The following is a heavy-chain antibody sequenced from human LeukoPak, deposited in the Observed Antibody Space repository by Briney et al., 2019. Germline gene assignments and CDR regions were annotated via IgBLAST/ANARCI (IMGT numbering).Heavy chain of an antibody. J-gene: IGHJ4*02. D-gene: IGHD3-10*01. V-gene: IGHV3-23*01. CDR1: GFTFSSYA. Sequence: GGSLRLSCAASGFTFSSYAMSWVRQAPGKGLEWVSGISGSDGSTYYADSVKGRFTISRDSSKNTLNLQMNSLRAEDTAVYYCAKDYYGSGSYYFDYWGQGTLVTVSS. CDR3: AKDYYGSGSYYFDY. CDR2: ISGSDGST.